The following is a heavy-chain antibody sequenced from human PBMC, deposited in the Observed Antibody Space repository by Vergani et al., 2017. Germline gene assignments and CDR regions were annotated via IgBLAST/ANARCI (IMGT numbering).Heavy chain of an antibody. D-gene: IGHD3-16*01. J-gene: IGHJ6*03. CDR1: GGTFSSYA. Sequence: QVQLVQSGAEVKKPGASVKVSCKASGGTFSSYAISWVRQAPGQGLEWMGRIIPILGIANYAQKFQGRVTITADKSTSTAYMELSSLRSEDTAVYYCARVTSWGVTPYYMDVWGKGTTVTVSS. CDR3: ARVTSWGVTPYYMDV. CDR2: IIPILGIA. V-gene: IGHV1-69*04.